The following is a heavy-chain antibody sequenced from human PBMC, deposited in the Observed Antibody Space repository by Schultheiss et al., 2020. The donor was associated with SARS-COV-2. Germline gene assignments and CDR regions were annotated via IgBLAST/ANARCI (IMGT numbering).Heavy chain of an antibody. CDR3: ATSVRRTATGNLDY. CDR1: GFTFSSYA. Sequence: GGSLRLSCAASGFTFSSYAMSWVRQAPGKGLEWVSAISGSGGSTYYADSVKGRVTISRDNSKNTLYLQMNSLRAEDTAVYYCATSVRRTATGNLDYWGRGTLVTVSS. CDR2: ISGSGGST. V-gene: IGHV3-23*01. J-gene: IGHJ4*02. D-gene: IGHD1-14*01.